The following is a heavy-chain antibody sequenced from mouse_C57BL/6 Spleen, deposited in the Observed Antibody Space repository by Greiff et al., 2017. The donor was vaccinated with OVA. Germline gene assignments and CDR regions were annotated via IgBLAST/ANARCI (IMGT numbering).Heavy chain of an antibody. Sequence: VQLQQSGPELVKPGASVKISCKASGYSFTSYYIHWVKQRPGQGLEWIGWIYPGSGSTKYNEKFKGKATLTADTSSSTAYMQLSSLTTEDSAVYYCAGGGDSRAWFAYWGQGTLVTVSA. CDR2: IYPGSGST. V-gene: IGHV1-66*01. D-gene: IGHD1-1*01. CDR1: GYSFTSYY. J-gene: IGHJ3*01. CDR3: AGGGDSRAWFAY.